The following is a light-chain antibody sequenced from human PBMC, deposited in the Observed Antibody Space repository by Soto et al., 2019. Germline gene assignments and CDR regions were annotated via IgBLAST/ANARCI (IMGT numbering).Light chain of an antibody. CDR2: END. Sequence: VLTQPPSVSAAPGQKVTMSCSGSSSNIGKYYVSWHQQLPGTAPKLLIYENDKRPSGIPDRFSGSKSGTSATLGITGLQTGDEADYYCGTWDSSLTTFVFGTGTKVTVL. J-gene: IGLJ1*01. V-gene: IGLV1-51*02. CDR1: SSNIGKYY. CDR3: GTWDSSLTTFV.